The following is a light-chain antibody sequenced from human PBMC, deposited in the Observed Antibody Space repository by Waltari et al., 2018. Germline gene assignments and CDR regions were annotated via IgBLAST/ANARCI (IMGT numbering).Light chain of an antibody. CDR3: QHYNSRFFT. V-gene: IGKV1-5*03. CDR2: KAS. J-gene: IGKJ2*01. Sequence: IQMTQSPSTLSASVGDKVTLTCPARQSISNWLAWYQQKPGKAPKLLIDKASILQIGIPATFSGSGSETDFTLTISSLEPDDFATYYCQHYNSRFFTFGQGTKLEVK. CDR1: QSISNW.